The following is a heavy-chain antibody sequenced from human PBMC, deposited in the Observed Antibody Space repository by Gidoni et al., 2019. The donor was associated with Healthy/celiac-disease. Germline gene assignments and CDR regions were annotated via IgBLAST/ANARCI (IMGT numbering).Heavy chain of an antibody. CDR1: GFTFSSYW. D-gene: IGHD6-13*01. CDR2: IKQDGSEK. V-gene: IGHV3-7*01. CDR3: ARGVVGIAAAALGWFDP. J-gene: IGHJ5*02. Sequence: EVQLVESGGGLVQPGGSLRLSCAASGFTFSSYWMSWVRQAPGKGLEWVANIKQDGSEKYYVDSVKGRFTISRDNAKNSLYLQMNSLRAEDTAVYYCARGVVGIAAAALGWFDPWGQGTLVTVSS.